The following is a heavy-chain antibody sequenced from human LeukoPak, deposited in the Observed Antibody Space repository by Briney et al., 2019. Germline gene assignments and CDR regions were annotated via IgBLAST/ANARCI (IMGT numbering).Heavy chain of an antibody. CDR1: GYTFTNYY. CDR2: INPSGGST. V-gene: IGHV1-46*01. Sequence: ASVKVSCKASGYTFTNYYIHWVRQAPGQGLECMGIINPSGGSTSYAQKFQGRVTMTRDMSTSTVYMELSSLRSEDTAVYYCARARYETRIWPKSRYDYYHYMDVWGKGTTVTVSS. J-gene: IGHJ6*03. CDR3: ARARYETRIWPKSRYDYYHYMDV. D-gene: IGHD3-3*01.